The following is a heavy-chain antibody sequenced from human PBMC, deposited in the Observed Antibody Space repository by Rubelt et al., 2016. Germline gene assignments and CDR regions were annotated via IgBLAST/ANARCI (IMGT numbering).Heavy chain of an antibody. Sequence: INSDGSSTSYADSVKGRFTISRDNAKNSLYLQMNSLRAEDTALYYCAKDSSGWYGTYYFDYWGQGTLVTVSS. D-gene: IGHD6-19*01. CDR3: AKDSSGWYGTYYFDY. CDR2: INSDGSST. V-gene: IGHV3-74*01. J-gene: IGHJ4*02.